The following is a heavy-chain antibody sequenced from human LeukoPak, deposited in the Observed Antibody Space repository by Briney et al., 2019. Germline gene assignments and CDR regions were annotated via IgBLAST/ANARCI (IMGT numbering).Heavy chain of an antibody. D-gene: IGHD2-2*01. Sequence: SETLSLTCTVSGGSISSSSYYWGWIRQPPGKGLEWIGSIYYSGSTYYNPSLKSRATISVDTSKNQFSLKVTSMTAADRAVYFCVTLPAGMNRLNWFVSWGQGILVTVSS. V-gene: IGHV4-39*01. CDR2: IYYSGST. CDR3: VTLPAGMNRLNWFVS. J-gene: IGHJ5*01. CDR1: GGSISSSSYY.